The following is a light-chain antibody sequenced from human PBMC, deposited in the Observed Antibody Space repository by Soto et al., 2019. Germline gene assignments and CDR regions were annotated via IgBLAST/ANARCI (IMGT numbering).Light chain of an antibody. Sequence: DIQMTQSPSSLSASIGDRVTITCRASQSISSYLNWFQQKPGKAPKVLIYAASSLQSGVPSRFSGSGSGTEFTLTISSLQPEDFATYYCQQTFSTLLSFGGGTKVDI. CDR3: QQTFSTLLS. V-gene: IGKV1-39*01. J-gene: IGKJ4*01. CDR1: QSISSY. CDR2: AAS.